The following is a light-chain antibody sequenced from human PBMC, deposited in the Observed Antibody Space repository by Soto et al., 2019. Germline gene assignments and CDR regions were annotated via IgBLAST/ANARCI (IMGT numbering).Light chain of an antibody. V-gene: IGKV1-5*01. Sequence: DIQMAQSPSTLSPSVGDRVTITCRASQTVNTWLAWYQQKPGKAPKVLIFDASSLKTGVPSRFSGSGSGTEFTLTITSVQPDDFATYYCQHYNSYGTFGQGTKVDIK. CDR2: DAS. J-gene: IGKJ1*01. CDR3: QHYNSYGT. CDR1: QTVNTW.